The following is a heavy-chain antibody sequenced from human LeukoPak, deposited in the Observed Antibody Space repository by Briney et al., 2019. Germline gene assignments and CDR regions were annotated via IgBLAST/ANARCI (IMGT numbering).Heavy chain of an antibody. CDR3: AKTYGSGSPYFDY. V-gene: IGHV1-2*02. Sequence: ASVRVSCKASGYTFTGYYMHWVRQAPGQGLEWMGWINPNSGGTNYAQKFQGRVTMTRDMSTSTVYMELSSLRSEDTAVYYCAKTYGSGSPYFDYWGQGTLVTVSS. CDR1: GYTFTGYY. CDR2: INPNSGGT. D-gene: IGHD3-10*01. J-gene: IGHJ4*02.